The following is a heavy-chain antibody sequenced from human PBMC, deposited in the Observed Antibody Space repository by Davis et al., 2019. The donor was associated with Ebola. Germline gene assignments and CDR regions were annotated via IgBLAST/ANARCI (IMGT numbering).Heavy chain of an antibody. CDR2: IRRGGDVT. CDR1: GFTFNTHS. D-gene: IGHD1-26*01. Sequence: GESLKISCAASGFTFNTHSMNWVRQAPGKGLEWISYIRRGGDVTYYADSVKGRFTVSRDNAKNSLYLQMFSLRDEDTAVYYCVREAGGGSYADVWDKGTTVTVSS. CDR3: VREAGGGSYADV. J-gene: IGHJ6*04. V-gene: IGHV3-48*02.